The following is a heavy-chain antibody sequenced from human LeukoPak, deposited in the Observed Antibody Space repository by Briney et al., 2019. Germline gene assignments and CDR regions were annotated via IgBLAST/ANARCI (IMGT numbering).Heavy chain of an antibody. D-gene: IGHD1-26*01. V-gene: IGHV4-59*08. CDR2: IYYSGST. CDR1: GGSISSYY. Sequence: PSETLSLTCTVSGGSISSYYWSWIRQPPGKGLEWVGYIYYSGSTNYNPSLKSRVTISVDTSKNQFSLKLSSVTAADTAVYYCARRGGIVGAIDYWGQGTLVTVSS. CDR3: ARRGGIVGAIDY. J-gene: IGHJ4*02.